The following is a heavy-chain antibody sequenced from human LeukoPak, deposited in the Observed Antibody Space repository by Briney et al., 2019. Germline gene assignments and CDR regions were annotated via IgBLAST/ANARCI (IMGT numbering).Heavy chain of an antibody. D-gene: IGHD6-19*01. J-gene: IGHJ4*02. CDR3: AKGSILSGWLFDY. CDR2: TSTYNDGK. V-gene: IGHV1-18*01. CDR1: GYTFTYYA. Sequence: ASVKVSCKASGYTFTYYAITWVRQAPGQGLEWMGWTSTYNDGKNYAQSLQGRITMTTGTSTNTAYMELSSLRSDDTAVYYCAKGSILSGWLFDYWGQGTLVTVSS.